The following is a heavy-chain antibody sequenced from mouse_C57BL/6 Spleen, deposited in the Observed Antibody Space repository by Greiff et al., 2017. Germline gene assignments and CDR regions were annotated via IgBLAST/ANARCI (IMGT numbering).Heavy chain of an antibody. CDR2: IYPGSGST. V-gene: IGHV1-55*01. J-gene: IGHJ2*01. D-gene: IGHD1-1*01. CDR1: GYTFTSYW. Sequence: QVQLQQPGAELVKPGASVQMSCKASGYTFTSYWITWVKQRPGQGLEWIGDIYPGSGSTNYNEKFKSKATLTVDTSSSTAYMQLSSLTSEDSAVYYCARGTITVVGDYWGQGTTLTVSS. CDR3: ARGTITVVGDY.